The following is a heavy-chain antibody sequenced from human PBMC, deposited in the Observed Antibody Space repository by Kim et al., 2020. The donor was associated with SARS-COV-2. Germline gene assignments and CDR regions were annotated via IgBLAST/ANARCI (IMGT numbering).Heavy chain of an antibody. D-gene: IGHD3-9*01. V-gene: IGHV3-11*01. CDR2: ISSSGSTI. J-gene: IGHJ6*02. CDR1: GFTFSDYY. Sequence: GGSLRLSCVASGFTFSDYYMSWIRQAPGKGLAWVSYISSSGSTIYYADSVKGRFTISRDNAKNSLYLQMSSLRAEDTAVYYCAREGIRGYFDWSYGMDVWGQGTTVTVSS. CDR3: AREGIRGYFDWSYGMDV.